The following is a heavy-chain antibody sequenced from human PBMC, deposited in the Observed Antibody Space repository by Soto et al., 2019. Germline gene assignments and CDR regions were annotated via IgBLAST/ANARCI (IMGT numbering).Heavy chain of an antibody. D-gene: IGHD4-17*01. CDR3: ARTAGGPYGDYGIAYYYYMDV. Sequence: ASVKVSCKASGYTFTSYDINWVRQATGQGLEWMGWMNPNSGNTGYAQKFQGRVTMTRNTSISTAYMELSSLRSEDTAVYYCARTAGGPYGDYGIAYYYYMDVWGKGTTVTVSS. CDR1: GYTFTSYD. CDR2: MNPNSGNT. J-gene: IGHJ6*03. V-gene: IGHV1-8*01.